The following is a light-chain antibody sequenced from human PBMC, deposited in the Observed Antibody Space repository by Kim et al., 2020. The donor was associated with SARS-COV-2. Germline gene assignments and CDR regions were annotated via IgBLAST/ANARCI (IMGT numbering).Light chain of an antibody. J-gene: IGKJ5*01. CDR2: GAS. CDR1: QDIRND. CDR3: LQHSTYPIT. V-gene: IGKV1-17*01. Sequence: DIQMTQPPSSLSASVGDRVTITCRASQDIRNDLGWYQQNPGRAPKRLIYGASSLQSGVPSRFSGSGSGTEFTLTISSVQPEDFAPYFCLQHSTYPITFGQGARLEIK.